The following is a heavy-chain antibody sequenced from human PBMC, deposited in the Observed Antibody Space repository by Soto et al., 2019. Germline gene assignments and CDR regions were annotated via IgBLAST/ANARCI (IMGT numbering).Heavy chain of an antibody. CDR1: GDSISRYY. D-gene: IGHD2-21*01. CDR3: VRGPPGWWLAY. V-gene: IGHV4-59*01. Sequence: QVQLQESGPGLVKPSETLSLTCSVSGDSISRYYWGWIRKPPGKGLEWIGYIYESGECNYNPSLKSRLTMSVDTSTNLFSLKLTSVTAADTAAYYCVRGPPGWWLAYWGQGTLVTVSS. CDR2: IYESGEC. J-gene: IGHJ4*02.